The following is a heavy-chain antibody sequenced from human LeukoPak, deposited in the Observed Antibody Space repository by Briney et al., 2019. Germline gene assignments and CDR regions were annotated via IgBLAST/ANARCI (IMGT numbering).Heavy chain of an antibody. V-gene: IGHV4-59*01. CDR1: GGSISSNY. CDR2: IHYSGST. J-gene: IGHJ6*02. Sequence: SETLSLTCTVSGGSISSNYWSWIRQPPGKGLEWIGYIHYSGSTNYNPSLKSRVTISVDKSKNPFSLKLSSVTAADTALYSWASCGQQRALYYYSNDMDVGAQGPRVTVSS. CDR3: ASCGQQRALYYYSNDMDV. D-gene: IGHD6-13*01.